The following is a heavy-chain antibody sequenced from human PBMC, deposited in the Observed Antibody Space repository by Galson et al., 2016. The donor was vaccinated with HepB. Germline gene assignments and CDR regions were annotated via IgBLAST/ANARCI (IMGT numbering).Heavy chain of an antibody. V-gene: IGHV2-5*02. D-gene: IGHD3-22*01. CDR3: VHSPFYYATSGYFYGPDYFDY. Sequence: ALVKPTQTLTLTCTFSGFSLSISKVGVGWIRQPPGKALEWLALIYWDDDKRYSPSLNSRLTITKDTSKNQVVLTMANMDPVDSATYYCVHSPFYYATSGYFYGPDYFDYWGQGTPVTVSS. CDR2: IYWDDDK. J-gene: IGHJ4*02. CDR1: GFSLSISKVG.